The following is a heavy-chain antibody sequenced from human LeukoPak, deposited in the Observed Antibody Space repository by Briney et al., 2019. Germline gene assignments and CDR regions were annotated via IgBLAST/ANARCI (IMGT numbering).Heavy chain of an antibody. CDR1: DA. Sequence: AGGSLRLSCIASDAMSWVRQAPGKGLEWVGFIRSNSYGGTADYAASVKGRFSISRDDSKSIAYLQMNSLKTEDTAVYYCTRDAESRYYDSSGYPYWGQGTLVTVSS. CDR2: IRSNSYGGTA. CDR3: TRDAESRYYDSSGYPY. V-gene: IGHV3-49*04. D-gene: IGHD3-22*01. J-gene: IGHJ4*02.